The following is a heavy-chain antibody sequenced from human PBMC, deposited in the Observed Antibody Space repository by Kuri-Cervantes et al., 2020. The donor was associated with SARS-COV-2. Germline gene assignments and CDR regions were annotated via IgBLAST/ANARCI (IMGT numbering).Heavy chain of an antibody. CDR3: VIWDWFDP. CDR2: ISGSGGST. CDR1: GFTFSSYA. D-gene: IGHD3-16*01. J-gene: IGHJ5*02. V-gene: IGHV3-23*01. Sequence: GESLKISCAASGFTFSSYAMSWVRQAPGKGLEWVSAISGSGGSTYYADSVKGRFIISRDNSKNSVSLQMNSLRVEDMAVYYCVIWDWFDPWGPGTLVTVSS.